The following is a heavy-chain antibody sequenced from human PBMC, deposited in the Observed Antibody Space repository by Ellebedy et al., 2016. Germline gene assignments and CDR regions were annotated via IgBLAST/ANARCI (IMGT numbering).Heavy chain of an antibody. Sequence: SVKVSCXASGGTFSSYAISWVRQAPGQGLEWMGRIIPILGIANYAQKFQGRVTITADKSTSTAYMELSSLRSEDTAVYYCARGGVVPAAMPQDYWGQGTLVTVSS. D-gene: IGHD2-2*01. CDR3: ARGGVVPAAMPQDY. J-gene: IGHJ4*02. V-gene: IGHV1-69*04. CDR1: GGTFSSYA. CDR2: IIPILGIA.